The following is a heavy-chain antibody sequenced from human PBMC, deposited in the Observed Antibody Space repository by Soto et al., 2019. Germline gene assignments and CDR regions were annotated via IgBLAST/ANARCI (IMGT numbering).Heavy chain of an antibody. CDR1: GGTFSRYS. Sequence: ASVKVSCKASGGTFSRYSISWVRQAPGQGLEWMGGIIPIFGTANYAQKFQGRVTITADESTSTAYMELSSLRSEDTAVYYCARVELELRFFDYWGQGTLVTVSS. V-gene: IGHV1-69*13. J-gene: IGHJ4*02. CDR2: IIPIFGTA. D-gene: IGHD1-7*01. CDR3: ARVELELRFFDY.